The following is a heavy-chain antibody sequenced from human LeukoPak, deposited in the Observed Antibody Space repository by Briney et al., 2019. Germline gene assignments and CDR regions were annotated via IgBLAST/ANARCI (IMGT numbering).Heavy chain of an antibody. J-gene: IGHJ6*03. Sequence: ASVKVSCKASGGTFSSYAISWVRQAPGQGLEWMGGIIPIFGTANYAQKFQGRVTITTDESTSTAYMELSSLRSEDTAVYYCARSPYNWNRRLYYYYYYMDVWGKGTTVTVSS. V-gene: IGHV1-69*05. CDR1: GGTFSSYA. CDR2: IIPIFGTA. CDR3: ARSPYNWNRRLYYYYYYMDV. D-gene: IGHD1-1*01.